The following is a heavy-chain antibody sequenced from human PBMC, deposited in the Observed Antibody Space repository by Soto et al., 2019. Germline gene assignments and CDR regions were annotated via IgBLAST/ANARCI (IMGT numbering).Heavy chain of an antibody. Sequence: QVQLQQWGAGLLKPSETLSLTCAVYGGSFSSYYWSWIRQPPGKGLEWIGQINHYGSTDYNPSLKSRVTISVDTSKNHFSLSLSSVTAADTAMYYCATHCSSTICYYTFDPWGQGTLVTVSS. CDR2: INHYGST. CDR3: ATHCSSTICYYTFDP. J-gene: IGHJ5*02. CDR1: GGSFSSYY. V-gene: IGHV4-34*01. D-gene: IGHD2-2*01.